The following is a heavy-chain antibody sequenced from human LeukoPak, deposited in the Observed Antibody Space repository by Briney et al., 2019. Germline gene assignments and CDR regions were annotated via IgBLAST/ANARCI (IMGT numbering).Heavy chain of an antibody. V-gene: IGHV3-30-3*01. CDR3: AREGRAYYFDY. CDR2: IPYDGSNK. J-gene: IGHJ4*02. Sequence: GGSLRLSCAASGFTFSSYAMHWVRQAPGKGLEWVAVIPYDGSNKYYADSVKGRLTISRDNSKNTLYLQMNSLRAEDTAVYYCAREGRAYYFDYWGQGTLVTVSS. CDR1: GFTFSSYA. D-gene: IGHD2-15*01.